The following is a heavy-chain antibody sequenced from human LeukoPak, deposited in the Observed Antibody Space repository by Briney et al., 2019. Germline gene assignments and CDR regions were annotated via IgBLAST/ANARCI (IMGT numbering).Heavy chain of an antibody. CDR2: ISGSGGST. Sequence: GGSLRLSCAASGFTFSGYAMSWVRQAPGKGLEWVSAISGSGGSTYYADSVKGRFTISRENSKNTLYLQMNSLRAEDTAVYYCPKASGWYMINWFDPWGQGTLVTVSS. V-gene: IGHV3-23*01. J-gene: IGHJ5*02. CDR1: GFTFSGYA. D-gene: IGHD6-19*01. CDR3: PKASGWYMINWFDP.